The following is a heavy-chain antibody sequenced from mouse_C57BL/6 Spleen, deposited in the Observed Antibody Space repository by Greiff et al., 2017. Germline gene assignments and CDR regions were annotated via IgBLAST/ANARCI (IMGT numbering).Heavy chain of an antibody. V-gene: IGHV1-82*01. D-gene: IGHD2-4*01. Sequence: VQLQQSGPELVKPGASVKISCKASGYAFSSSWMNWVKQRPGKGLEWIGRIYPGDGDTNYNGKFKGKATLTADKSSSTAYMQLSSLTSEDSAVYCCARMPYDYDGYWYFDVWGTGTTVTVSS. CDR1: GYAFSSSW. J-gene: IGHJ1*03. CDR3: ARMPYDYDGYWYFDV. CDR2: IYPGDGDT.